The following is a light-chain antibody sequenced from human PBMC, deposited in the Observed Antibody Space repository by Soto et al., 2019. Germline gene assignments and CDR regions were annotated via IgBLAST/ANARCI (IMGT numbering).Light chain of an antibody. CDR3: AAWDDSLNGPV. CDR1: SSNIGSNT. V-gene: IGLV1-44*01. CDR2: SNN. Sequence: QSVLTQRPSASGTPGQRVTISCSGSSSNIGSNTVNWYQQLPGTAPKLLIYSNNQRPSGVPDRFSGSKSGTSASLAISGLQSEDEADYYCAAWDDSLNGPVFGGGTQLTVL. J-gene: IGLJ7*01.